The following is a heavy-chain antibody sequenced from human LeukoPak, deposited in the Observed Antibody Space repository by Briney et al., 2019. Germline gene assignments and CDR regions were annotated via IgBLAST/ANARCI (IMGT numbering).Heavy chain of an antibody. J-gene: IGHJ1*01. D-gene: IGHD2-15*01. CDR3: VTDAGLLPYYFTY. V-gene: IGHV3-15*01. Sequence: GGSLRLSCAASGFIFTNAWMHWVRQAPGQGLEWVGRIKNNYRGLPTDYIAPVKGRSTISRDDSRNTLYMEMDSLKTEDTAVYYSVTDAGLLPYYFTYWGQGTLFTVSS. CDR1: GFIFTNAW. CDR2: IKNNYRGLPT.